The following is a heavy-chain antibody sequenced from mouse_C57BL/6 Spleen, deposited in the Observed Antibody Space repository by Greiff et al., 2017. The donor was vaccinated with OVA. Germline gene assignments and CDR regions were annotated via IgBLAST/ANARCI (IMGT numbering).Heavy chain of an antibody. J-gene: IGHJ1*03. Sequence: VQLQQSGAELVKPGASVKLSCTASGFNIKDYYMHWVKQRTEQGLEWIGWIDPEDGETKYASKFQGKATITADTSSNTAYLQLSSLTSEDAAVYYCAGTHYYGSSPWYFDVWGTGTTVTVSS. CDR1: GFNIKDYY. D-gene: IGHD1-1*01. CDR3: AGTHYYGSSPWYFDV. CDR2: IDPEDGET. V-gene: IGHV14-2*01.